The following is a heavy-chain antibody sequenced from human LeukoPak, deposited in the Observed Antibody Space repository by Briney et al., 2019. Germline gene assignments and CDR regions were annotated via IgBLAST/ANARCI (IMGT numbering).Heavy chain of an antibody. D-gene: IGHD3-10*01. CDR1: GGSISSYY. V-gene: IGHV4-59*01. J-gene: IGHJ5*02. CDR2: IYYSGST. Sequence: PSETLSLTCTVSGGSISSYYWSWIRQPPGKGLEWIGYIYYSGSTNYNPSLKSRVTISVDTSKNQFSLKLSSVTAADTAIYYCARGGYYGSGNDFRFDPGGQGTLVTVSS. CDR3: ARGGYYGSGNDFRFDP.